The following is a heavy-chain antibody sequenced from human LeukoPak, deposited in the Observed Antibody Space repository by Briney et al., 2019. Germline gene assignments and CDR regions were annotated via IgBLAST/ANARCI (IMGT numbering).Heavy chain of an antibody. CDR1: GFTFSSYS. J-gene: IGHJ4*02. CDR2: ISSSSSYI. CDR3: ASGRYCSGGSCYMDY. V-gene: IGHV3-21*01. Sequence: GGSLRLSCAASGFTFSSYSMNWVRQAPGKGLEWVSSISSSSSYIYCADSVKGRFTISRDNAKNSLYLQMNSLRAEDTAVYYCASGRYCSGGSCYMDYWGQGTLVTVSS. D-gene: IGHD2-15*01.